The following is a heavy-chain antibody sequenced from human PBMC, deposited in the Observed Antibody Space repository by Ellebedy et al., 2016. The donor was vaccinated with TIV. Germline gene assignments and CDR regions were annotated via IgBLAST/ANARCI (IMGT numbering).Heavy chain of an antibody. V-gene: IGHV1-8*01. D-gene: IGHD4-23*01. CDR2: MNPNSGNT. CDR1: GYTFTSYD. J-gene: IGHJ4*02. CDR3: ARNPSYGGKLIFDY. Sequence: ASVKVSCXASGYTFTSYDINWVRQATGQGLEWMGWMNPNSGNTGYAQKFQGRVTMTRNTSISTAYMELSSLRSEDTAVYYCARNPSYGGKLIFDYWGQGTLVTVSS.